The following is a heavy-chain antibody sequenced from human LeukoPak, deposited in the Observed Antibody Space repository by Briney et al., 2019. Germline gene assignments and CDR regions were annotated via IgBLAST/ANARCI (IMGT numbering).Heavy chain of an antibody. Sequence: ASVKVSCKASGYTFTGYYMHWVRQAPGQGLEWMGWINPNSGGTNYAQKFQGRVTMTRGTSISTAYMELSRLRSDDTAVYYCARADALDATVRYLLTYFQHWGQGTLVTVSS. CDR3: ARADALDATVRYLLTYFQH. CDR2: INPNSGGT. J-gene: IGHJ1*01. CDR1: GYTFTGYY. D-gene: IGHD4-17*01. V-gene: IGHV1-2*02.